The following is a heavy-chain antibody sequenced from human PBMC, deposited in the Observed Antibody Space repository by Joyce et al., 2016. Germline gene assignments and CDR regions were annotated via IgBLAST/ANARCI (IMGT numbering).Heavy chain of an antibody. J-gene: IGHJ6*02. CDR3: ARGGLVYDYSMDG. CDR1: GFMFSTSS. D-gene: IGHD2-21*01. V-gene: IGHV3-21*02. Sequence: EVQLVESGGGLVKPGGSLKISCAAAGFMFSTSSMSWFRQAPGKGREWVSAISGDRRFIFHADSVRGRFTVSRDNAENSLYLQMKSLRVEDTAVYFCARGGLVYDYSMDGWGQGTTVIVSS. CDR2: ISGDRRFI.